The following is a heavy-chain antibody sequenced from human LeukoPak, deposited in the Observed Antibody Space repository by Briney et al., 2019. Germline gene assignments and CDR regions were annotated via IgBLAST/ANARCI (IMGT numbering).Heavy chain of an antibody. J-gene: IGHJ4*02. D-gene: IGHD6-6*01. CDR2: IKQDGSER. V-gene: IGHV3-7*01. CDR1: GFTFSAYW. Sequence: GGSLRLSCTASGFTFSAYWMTWVRQAPGKGPEWVANIKQDGSERYYVDSVRGGLTISRDNAKNSLFLQMNGLRAEDTAVYYCARRGGSSSRRSPIDYWGQGTLVTVSS. CDR3: ARRGGSSSRRSPIDY.